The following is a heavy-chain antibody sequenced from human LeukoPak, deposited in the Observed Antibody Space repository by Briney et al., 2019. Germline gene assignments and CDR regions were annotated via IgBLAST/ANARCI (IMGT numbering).Heavy chain of an antibody. D-gene: IGHD4-17*01. CDR1: GFTFSNAW. J-gene: IGHJ4*02. CDR2: IKSKTDGGTT. Sequence: GGSLRLSCAASGFTFSNAWMSWVRQAPGKGLEWVGRIKSKTDGGTTDYAAPVKGRFTISRDDSRNTLYLQMNSLKTEDTAVYYCTTVDVWHGDYDYWGQGTLVTVSS. CDR3: TTVDVWHGDYDY. V-gene: IGHV3-15*01.